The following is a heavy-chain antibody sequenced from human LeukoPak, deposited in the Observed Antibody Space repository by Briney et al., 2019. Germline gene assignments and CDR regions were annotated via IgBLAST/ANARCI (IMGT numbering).Heavy chain of an antibody. CDR1: GGSISSYY. CDR3: ARHTQGYYDSSGYDY. CDR2: TYYSGST. Sequence: SETLSPTCTVSGGSISSYYWSWIRQPPGKGLEWIGYTYYSGSTNYNPSLKSRVTISVDTSKNQFSLKLSSVTAADTAVYYCARHTQGYYDSSGYDYWGQGTLVTVSS. D-gene: IGHD3-22*01. J-gene: IGHJ4*02. V-gene: IGHV4-59*08.